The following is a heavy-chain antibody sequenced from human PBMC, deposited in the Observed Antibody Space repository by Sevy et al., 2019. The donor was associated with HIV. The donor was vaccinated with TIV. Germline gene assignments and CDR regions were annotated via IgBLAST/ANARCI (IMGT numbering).Heavy chain of an antibody. J-gene: IGHJ6*02. CDR1: GYTFTSYD. V-gene: IGHV1-8*01. Sequence: ASVKVSCKASGYTFTSYDINWVRQATGQGLEWMGWMNPNSGNTGYAQKFQGRVTMTRNTSISTAYMELSSLRSEDTAVYYCARDRIRVTVMDYYYGMDVWGQGTTVTVSS. CDR3: ARDRIRVTVMDYYYGMDV. D-gene: IGHD4-17*01. CDR2: MNPNSGNT.